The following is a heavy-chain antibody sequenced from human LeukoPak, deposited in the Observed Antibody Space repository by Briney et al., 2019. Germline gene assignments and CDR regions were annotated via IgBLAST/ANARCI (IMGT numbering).Heavy chain of an antibody. CDR2: INPNSGGT. CDR1: GYTFTGYY. CDR3: ARSQWLRYIWFDP. V-gene: IGHV1-2*02. D-gene: IGHD5-12*01. Sequence: ASVKVSCKASGYTFTGYYMHWVRQAPGQGLEWMGWINPNSGGTNYAQKFQGRVTMTRDTSISTAYMELSRLRSDDTAVYYCARSQWLRYIWFDPWGQGTLVTVSS. J-gene: IGHJ5*02.